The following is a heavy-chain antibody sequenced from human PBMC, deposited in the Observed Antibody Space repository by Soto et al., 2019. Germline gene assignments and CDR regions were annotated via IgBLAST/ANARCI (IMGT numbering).Heavy chain of an antibody. D-gene: IGHD6-6*01. Sequence: PGGSLRLSCAASGLTFSSYWMSWVRQAPGKGLEWVANIKQDGSEKYYVDSVKGRFTISRDNAKNSLYLQMNSLRAEDTAVYYCARDRLGSSSFSDYWGQGTLVTVSS. CDR1: GLTFSSYW. CDR2: IKQDGSEK. CDR3: ARDRLGSSSFSDY. J-gene: IGHJ4*02. V-gene: IGHV3-7*01.